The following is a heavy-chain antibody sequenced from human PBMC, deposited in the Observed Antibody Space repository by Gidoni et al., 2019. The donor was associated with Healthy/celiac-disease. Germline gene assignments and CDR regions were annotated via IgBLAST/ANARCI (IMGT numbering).Heavy chain of an antibody. CDR3: AKDARSRKYYYDSSGYYMVRNFYY. D-gene: IGHD3-22*01. V-gene: IGHV3-23*01. Sequence: EVQLLESGGGVVQPGGSLRLSCAASGVTFSSYAMSWVRKAPGKGLEWVSAISGICGSTYYADSVKGRFTISRDNSKNTLYLQMNSLRAEDTAVYYCAKDARSRKYYYDSSGYYMVRNFYYCGQGTLVTVSS. CDR2: ISGICGST. J-gene: IGHJ4*02. CDR1: GVTFSSYA.